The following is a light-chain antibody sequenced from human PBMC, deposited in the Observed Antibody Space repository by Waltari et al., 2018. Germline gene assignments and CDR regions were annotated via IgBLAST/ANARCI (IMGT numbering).Light chain of an antibody. CDR3: AAWDVSRNGPV. V-gene: IGLV1-44*01. J-gene: IGLJ2*01. CDR1: PSNIGSNS. Sequence: QSVLPHPPSVSGTPAQRVTISCSGGPSNIGSNSVNWYHQLPGTAPKLLIYTDNQRPSGVPDRFSAAKSGTSAALAISGLQSEDEADYYCAAWDVSRNGPVFGGGTKLTVL. CDR2: TDN.